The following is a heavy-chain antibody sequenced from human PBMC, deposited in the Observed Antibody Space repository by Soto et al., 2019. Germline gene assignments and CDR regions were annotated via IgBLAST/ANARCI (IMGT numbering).Heavy chain of an antibody. D-gene: IGHD5-12*01. CDR1: GGSISSYY. V-gene: IGHV4-59*01. CDR3: ARKTRPPTTTYTWFGP. Sequence: SETLSLTCAVSGGSISSYYWSWIRQPPGKGLEWIGNIHYSGSTNYNPSLKSRVVISVDTSKNQFSLKLVSVTAADTAVYYCARKTRPPTTTYTWFGPRGQRALVTVSS. CDR2: IHYSGST. J-gene: IGHJ5*02.